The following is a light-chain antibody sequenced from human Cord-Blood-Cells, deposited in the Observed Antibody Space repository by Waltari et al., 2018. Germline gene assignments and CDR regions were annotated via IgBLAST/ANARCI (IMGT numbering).Light chain of an antibody. V-gene: IGKV3-11*01. CDR1: QSVSSY. Sequence: EIVLTQSPATLSLSPGESATLSCRASQSVSSYLAWYQQKPGQAPRLLIYDASNRATGIPARFSGSGYGTYFTLTISSLEPEDFAVYYCQQRSNWPPITFGQGTRLEIK. CDR3: QQRSNWPPIT. CDR2: DAS. J-gene: IGKJ5*01.